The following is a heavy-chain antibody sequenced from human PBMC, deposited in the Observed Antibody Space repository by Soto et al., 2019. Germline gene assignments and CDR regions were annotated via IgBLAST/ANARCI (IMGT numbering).Heavy chain of an antibody. D-gene: IGHD6-19*01. J-gene: IGHJ6*02. Sequence: SGPTLVNPTQTLTLTCTFSGFSLSTSGGGVGWIRQPPGKTLECLGLIYWNDDRRYSPSLKARLTITKDTSKNQVVLTVTNMDPVDTATYYCVHSFDTSGWYPYYGMDVLAQGTTVTVAS. CDR3: VHSFDTSGWYPYYGMDV. CDR2: IYWNDDR. V-gene: IGHV2-5*01. CDR1: GFSLSTSGGG.